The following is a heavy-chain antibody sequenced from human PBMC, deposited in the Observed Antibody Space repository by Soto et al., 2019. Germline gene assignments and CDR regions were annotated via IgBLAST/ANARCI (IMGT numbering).Heavy chain of an antibody. CDR3: ARGPRVSSTGTGAH. CDR2: ISDDGSTA. CDR1: GFTFSAYW. D-gene: IGHD1-1*01. V-gene: IGHV3-74*01. Sequence: GGSLRLSCAVSGFTFSAYWMHWVRQVPGKGLTWVSRISDDGSTATYADSVKGRFIISRDNAKNSLYLEMNTLRADDSGLYYCARGPRVSSTGTGAHWGRGTLVTVSA. J-gene: IGHJ4*02.